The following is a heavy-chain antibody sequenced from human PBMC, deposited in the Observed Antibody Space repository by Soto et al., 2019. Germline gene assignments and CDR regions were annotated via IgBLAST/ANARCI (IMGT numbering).Heavy chain of an antibody. CDR3: ARGEGDFWSGYYYYYGMDV. J-gene: IGHJ6*02. Sequence: GGSLRLSCAASGFTFSSYWMSWVRQAPGKGLEWVANIKQDGSEKYYVDSVKGRFTISRDNAKNSLYLQMNSLRAEDTAVYYCARGEGDFWSGYYYYYGMDVWGQGTTVTVSS. D-gene: IGHD3-3*01. V-gene: IGHV3-7*03. CDR2: IKQDGSEK. CDR1: GFTFSSYW.